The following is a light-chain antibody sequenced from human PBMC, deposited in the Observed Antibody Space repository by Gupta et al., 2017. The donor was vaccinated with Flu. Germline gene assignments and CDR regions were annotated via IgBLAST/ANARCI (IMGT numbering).Light chain of an antibody. CDR3: QQSYSSEWT. CDR2: ATS. J-gene: IGKJ1*01. Sequence: IHVAVSPSSLSASIRDRSSITFLSSHNITSHLNWYQKKPGKAPNLLIYATSNRQSGVPSRFSGGGSGTDFTLTISSLQPEDFATYYCQQSYSSEWTFGQGTKVEV. CDR1: HNITSH. V-gene: IGKV1-39*01.